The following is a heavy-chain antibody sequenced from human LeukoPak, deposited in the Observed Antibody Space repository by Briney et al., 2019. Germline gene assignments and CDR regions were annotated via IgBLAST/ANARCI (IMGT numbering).Heavy chain of an antibody. CDR2: ILGLGGASRT. D-gene: IGHD2-2*01. V-gene: IGHV3-23*01. CDR1: GFSFSTDG. J-gene: IGHJ4*02. CDR3: AKDQVVAQIVDDYYFDY. Sequence: GGSLRLSCSASGFSFSTDGMSWVRQAPGKGLEWVSGILGLGGASRTYYADSVKGRFTISRDNSKNTLYLQMNSLRAEDTAVYYCAKDQVVAQIVDDYYFDYWGQGTLVTVSS.